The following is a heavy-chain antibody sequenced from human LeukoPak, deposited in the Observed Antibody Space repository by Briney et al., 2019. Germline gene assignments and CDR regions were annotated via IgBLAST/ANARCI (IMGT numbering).Heavy chain of an antibody. CDR3: ARERRDGYNYG. D-gene: IGHD5-24*01. J-gene: IGHJ4*02. Sequence: SQTLSLTCTVSGGSFSGGGTYWNWIRQSAEKGLEWIGRVYASGSTNYNPSLQSRVTMSVDTSKKQLSLNLTSVTAADTAVYYCARERRDGYNYGWGQGTLVTVSS. V-gene: IGHV4-61*02. CDR2: VYASGST. CDR1: GGSFSGGGTY.